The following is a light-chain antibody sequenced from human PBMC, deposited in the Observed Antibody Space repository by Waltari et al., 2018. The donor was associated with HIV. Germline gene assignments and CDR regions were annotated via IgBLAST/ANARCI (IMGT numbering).Light chain of an antibody. J-gene: IGLJ2*01. Sequence: TQPASVSGCPGQSGTSYCSGRHSDFGYYHFVSWYQHTSGKVPKVMLFAFVTRASGVVGRFSCSRSGTTPSLTISALRTEDEAPYYCASSTVDLTVVFGGATK. CDR2: AFV. CDR1: HSDFGYYHF. CDR3: ASSTVDLTVV. V-gene: IGLV2-14*01.